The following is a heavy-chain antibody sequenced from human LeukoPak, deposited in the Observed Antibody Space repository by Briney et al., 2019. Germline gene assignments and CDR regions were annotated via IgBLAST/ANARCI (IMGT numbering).Heavy chain of an antibody. CDR2: IRYDGSNK. D-gene: IGHD3-10*01. V-gene: IGHV3-30*02. J-gene: IGHJ4*02. CDR1: GFTFSSYG. Sequence: GGSLRLSCAASGFTFSSYGMHWVRQAPGKGLEWVAFIRYDGSNKYYADSVKGRFTISRDNSKNTLYLQMNSLRAEDTAVYYCAKDGKGVLWLGELSTLGLLDYWGQGTLVTVSS. CDR3: AKDGKGVLWLGELSTLGLLDY.